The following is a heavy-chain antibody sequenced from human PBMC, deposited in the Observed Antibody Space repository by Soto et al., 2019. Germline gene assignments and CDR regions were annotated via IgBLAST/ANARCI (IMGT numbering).Heavy chain of an antibody. Sequence: GGSLRLSCAASGFTFSSYAMSWVRQAPGKGLEWVSAISGSGGSTYYADSVKGRFTISRDNSKNTLYLQMNSLRAEDTDVYYCAKDGDHDYSIYGPGYYYGMDVWGQGNKFTVSS. D-gene: IGHD4-4*01. J-gene: IGHJ6*02. CDR3: AKDGDHDYSIYGPGYYYGMDV. V-gene: IGHV3-23*01. CDR1: GFTFSSYA. CDR2: ISGSGGST.